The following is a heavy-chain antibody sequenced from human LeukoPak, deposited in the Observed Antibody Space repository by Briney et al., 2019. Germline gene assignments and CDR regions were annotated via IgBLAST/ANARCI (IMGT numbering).Heavy chain of an antibody. V-gene: IGHV3-13*04. J-gene: IGHJ3*02. CDR3: VRDYSGENVFDI. D-gene: IGHD3-16*01. CDR1: GFTFSRYD. Sequence: GGSLRLSCAASGFTFSRYDMHWVRQGTGKGLEWVSAIETAGETHYAGSVKGRFTISRENAKNSLYLQMNCLRAGDTAVYYCVRDYSGENVFDIWGQGTMVTVSS. CDR2: IETAGET.